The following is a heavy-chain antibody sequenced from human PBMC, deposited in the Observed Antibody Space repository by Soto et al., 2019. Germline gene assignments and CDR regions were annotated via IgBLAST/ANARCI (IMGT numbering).Heavy chain of an antibody. CDR3: ARHAAYDSVWGKSDGSDY. CDR1: GGSISSYY. D-gene: IGHD3-16*01. V-gene: IGHV4-4*07. CDR2: IYTSGST. J-gene: IGHJ4*02. Sequence: SETLSLTCTVSGGSISSYYWSWIRQPAGKGLEWIGRIYTSGSTNYNPSLKSRVTMSVDTSKNQFSLHLSSVTAADTAVYYCARHAAYDSVWGKSDGSDYWGQGTLVTVSS.